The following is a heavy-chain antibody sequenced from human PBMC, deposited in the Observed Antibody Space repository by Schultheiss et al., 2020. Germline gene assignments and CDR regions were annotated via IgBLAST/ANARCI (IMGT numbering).Heavy chain of an antibody. CDR1: GFTFSSYG. Sequence: GGSLRLSCAASGFTFSSYGMHWVRQAPGKGLEWVAVISYDGSNKYYADSVKGRFTISRDNAKNTLYLQMNSLRAEDTAVYYCARAGTYCSGGSCYPPLGYWGQGTLVTVSS. CDR2: ISYDGSNK. D-gene: IGHD2-15*01. J-gene: IGHJ4*02. V-gene: IGHV3-33*05. CDR3: ARAGTYCSGGSCYPPLGY.